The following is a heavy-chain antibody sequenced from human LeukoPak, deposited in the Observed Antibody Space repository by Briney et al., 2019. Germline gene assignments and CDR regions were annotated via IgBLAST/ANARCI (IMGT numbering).Heavy chain of an antibody. CDR3: ARDGDGRSTSPFDH. V-gene: IGHV3-7*01. CDR2: IKQDGSEK. D-gene: IGHD1-14*01. Sequence: GGSLRLSCAASGFTFSSYAMSWVRQAPGKGLEWVANIKQDGSEKYYVDSVKGRFTISRDNAKKSLYLQMNSLRAEDTAVYYCARDGDGRSTSPFDHWGQGALVTVSS. CDR1: GFTFSSYA. J-gene: IGHJ4*02.